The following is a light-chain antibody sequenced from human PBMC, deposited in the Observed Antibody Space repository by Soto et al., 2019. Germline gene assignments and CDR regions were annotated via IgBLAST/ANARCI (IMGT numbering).Light chain of an antibody. CDR1: SSDVGGYNY. CDR3: SSFTSSSTQF. CDR2: EVS. Sequence: QSALTQPASVSGSPGQSITISCTGTSSDVGGYNYVSWYQQHPGKVPKLMIYEVSNRPSGVVNRFSGSKSGNTASLTISGLQAEDEADYYCSSFTSSSTQFFGTGTKLTVL. J-gene: IGLJ1*01. V-gene: IGLV2-14*01.